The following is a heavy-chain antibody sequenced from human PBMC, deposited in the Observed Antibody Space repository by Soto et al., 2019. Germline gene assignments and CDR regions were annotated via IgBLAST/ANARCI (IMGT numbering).Heavy chain of an antibody. CDR3: ARGPIMSDDWFDP. Sequence: ASVKVSCKASGYTFTSYAIHWVRQAPGQRLEWMGWINAGNGNTKYSQKFQGRVTITRDTSANTAYMELSSLRSEDTAVYYCARGPIMSDDWFDPWGQGTLVTVSS. CDR1: GYTFTSYA. J-gene: IGHJ5*02. D-gene: IGHD3-16*01. CDR2: INAGNGNT. V-gene: IGHV1-3*01.